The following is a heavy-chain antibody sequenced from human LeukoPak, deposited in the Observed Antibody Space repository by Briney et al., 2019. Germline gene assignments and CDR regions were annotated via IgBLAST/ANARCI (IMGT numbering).Heavy chain of an antibody. CDR1: GGSISSSNW. CDR3: AREEGDDSSGYYYFDY. CDR2: IYHSGST. V-gene: IGHV4-4*02. J-gene: IGHJ4*02. D-gene: IGHD3-22*01. Sequence: SGTLSLTCAVSGGSISSSNWWSWVRQPPVKGLEWIGEIYHSGSTNYNPSLKSRVTILVDKSKNQFSLKLTSVTAADTAVYYCAREEGDDSSGYYYFDYWGQGTLVTVSS.